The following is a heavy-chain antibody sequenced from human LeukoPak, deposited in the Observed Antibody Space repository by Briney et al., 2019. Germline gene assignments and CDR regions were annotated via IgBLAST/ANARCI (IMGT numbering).Heavy chain of an antibody. V-gene: IGHV3-30-3*01. CDR2: ISYGGSNK. CDR3: ARDGRYYYYGMDV. Sequence: PGRSLRLSCAASGFTFSSYAMHWVRQAPGKGLEWVAVISYGGSNKYYADSVKGRFTISRDNSKNTLYLQMNSLRAEDTAVYYCARDGRYYYYGMDVWGQGTTVTVSS. J-gene: IGHJ6*02. CDR1: GFTFSSYA.